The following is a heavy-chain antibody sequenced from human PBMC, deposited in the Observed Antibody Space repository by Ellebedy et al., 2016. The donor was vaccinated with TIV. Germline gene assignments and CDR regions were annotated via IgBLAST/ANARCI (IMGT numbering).Heavy chain of an antibody. CDR3: ASGYSGGWYGIDQ. D-gene: IGHD6-19*01. J-gene: IGHJ4*02. CDR2: ISSSSSTI. CDR1: GFTFSSYG. V-gene: IGHV3-48*02. Sequence: GESLKISCAASGFTFSSYGMHWVRQAPGKGLEWVSYISSSSSTIYYADSVKGRFTISRDNAKTSMYLQMNSLRDEDTAVYYCASGYSGGWYGIDQWGQGTLVTVSS.